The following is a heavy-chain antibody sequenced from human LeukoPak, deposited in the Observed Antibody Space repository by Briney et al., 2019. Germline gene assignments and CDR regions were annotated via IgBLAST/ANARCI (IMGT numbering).Heavy chain of an antibody. CDR1: GFTFSSYS. CDR3: ATSGSYRFDY. D-gene: IGHD1-26*01. CDR2: ISSSSSTI. V-gene: IGHV3-48*01. Sequence: RGSLRLSCAASGFTFSSYSMNWVRQAPGKGLEWVSYISSSSSTIYYADSVKGRFTISRDNAKNSLYLQMNSLRGEDTAVYYCATSGSYRFDYWGQGTLVTVSS. J-gene: IGHJ4*02.